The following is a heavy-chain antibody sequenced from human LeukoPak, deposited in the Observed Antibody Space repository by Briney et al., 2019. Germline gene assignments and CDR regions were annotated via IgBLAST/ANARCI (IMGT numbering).Heavy chain of an antibody. V-gene: IGHV3-33*08. J-gene: IGHJ4*02. Sequence: PGGSLRLSCAASGFTFSSYAMHWVRQAPGKGLEWVAVIWYDGSNKYYADSVKGRFTISRDNSKNTLYLQMNSLRAEDTAVYYCARDGPYCSSTSCPVRDLDYWGQGTLVTVSS. CDR1: GFTFSSYA. D-gene: IGHD2-2*01. CDR2: IWYDGSNK. CDR3: ARDGPYCSSTSCPVRDLDY.